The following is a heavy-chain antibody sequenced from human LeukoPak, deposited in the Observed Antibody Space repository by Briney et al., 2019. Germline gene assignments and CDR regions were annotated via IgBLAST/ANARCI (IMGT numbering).Heavy chain of an antibody. J-gene: IGHJ4*02. Sequence: GRSLRLSCAASGFTFSSYAMHWVRQAPGKGLEWVGRIKSKADGGTADYAAPVKGRFAISRDDSKNTLYLQMNSLKTEDTAVYYCTTVGCSGGSCYSDYWGQGTLVTVSS. V-gene: IGHV3-15*01. CDR2: IKSKADGGTA. CDR3: TTVGCSGGSCYSDY. D-gene: IGHD2-15*01. CDR1: GFTFSSYA.